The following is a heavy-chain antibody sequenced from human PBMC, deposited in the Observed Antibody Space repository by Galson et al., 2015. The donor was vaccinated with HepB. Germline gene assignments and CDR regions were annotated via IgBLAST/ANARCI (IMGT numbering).Heavy chain of an antibody. CDR2: ISSSSTYI. J-gene: IGHJ4*02. V-gene: IGHV3-21*01. Sequence: SLRLSCAASGFTFSTYSLNWVRQASGQGLEWVSSISSSSTYIYYADSVRGRFTISRDNAKNSVSLQMNSLRAEDTAVYYCARVADVDYGDHSHFDYWGQGTLVTVSS. CDR3: ARVADVDYGDHSHFDY. D-gene: IGHD4-17*01. CDR1: GFTFSTYS.